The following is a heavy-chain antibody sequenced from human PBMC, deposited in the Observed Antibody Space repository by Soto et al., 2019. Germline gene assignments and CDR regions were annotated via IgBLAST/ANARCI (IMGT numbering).Heavy chain of an antibody. Sequence: QVPLLQSGAEVKKPGASVKVSCKASGYTFTNYGITWVRQAPGQGLEWMGWISAYNGDTHYTQRLQGRVTMTTDTSPSTAYMELRGLRSDDTAVYYCARVRRLVGYFYYYMDVWGKGTTVTVSS. J-gene: IGHJ6*03. D-gene: IGHD6-6*01. CDR3: ARVRRLVGYFYYYMDV. CDR2: ISAYNGDT. CDR1: GYTFTNYG. V-gene: IGHV1-18*01.